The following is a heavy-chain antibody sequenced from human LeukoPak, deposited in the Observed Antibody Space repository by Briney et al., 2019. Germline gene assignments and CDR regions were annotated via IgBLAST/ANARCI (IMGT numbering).Heavy chain of an antibody. CDR1: GGSISSYY. J-gene: IGHJ5*02. CDR2: IYYSGST. CDR3: ARGVGSNWFDP. Sequence: SETLSLTCTVSGGSISSYYWSWIRQPPGQGLEWIGYIYYSGSTNYNPSLKSRVTISVDTSKNQFSLKLSSVTAADTAVYYCARGVGSNWFDPWGQGTLVTVSS. D-gene: IGHD1-26*01. V-gene: IGHV4-59*01.